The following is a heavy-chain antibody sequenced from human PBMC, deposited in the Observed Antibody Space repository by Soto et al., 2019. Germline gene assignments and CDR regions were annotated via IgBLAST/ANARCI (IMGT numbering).Heavy chain of an antibody. Sequence: KTSETLSLTCAVSGGSIRSNNWWSWVRQPPGKGLEWIGEIFQSGSTNYNPSLKTRVTISVDKSKNQFSLKLISVTAADTAVYYCARVYSGRYSDYWGQGTLVTVSS. CDR2: IFQSGST. CDR1: GGSIRSNNW. V-gene: IGHV4-4*02. CDR3: ARVYSGRYSDY. D-gene: IGHD1-26*01. J-gene: IGHJ4*02.